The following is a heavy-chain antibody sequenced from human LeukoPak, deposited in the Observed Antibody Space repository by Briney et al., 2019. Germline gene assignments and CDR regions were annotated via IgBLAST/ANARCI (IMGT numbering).Heavy chain of an antibody. CDR3: ASPVSGSSGWYYNY. J-gene: IGHJ4*02. Sequence: SETLSLTCVVYGGSFSGYYWSWIRQPPGKGLEWMGEINHSGSTNYNPSLKSRVTISVDTSKNQFTQKLSSVTAADTAVYYCASPVSGSSGWYYNYWGQGTLVTVSS. D-gene: IGHD6-19*01. CDR2: INHSGST. V-gene: IGHV4-34*01. CDR1: GGSFSGYY.